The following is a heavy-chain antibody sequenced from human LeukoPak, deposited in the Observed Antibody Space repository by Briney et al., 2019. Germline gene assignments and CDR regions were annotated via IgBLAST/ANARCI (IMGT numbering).Heavy chain of an antibody. CDR3: ARAPYDILTGYSLNWFDP. D-gene: IGHD3-9*01. CDR2: TNGDNGNT. CDR1: GYTFTGYY. V-gene: IGHV1-3*01. Sequence: ASVKVSCKASGYTFTGYYMHWVRQAPGQRLEWMGWTNGDNGNTKYSQKFQGRVTITRDTSAYTAYMELRSLSSADTAVYFCARAPYDILTGYSLNWFDPWGQGTLVTVSS. J-gene: IGHJ5*02.